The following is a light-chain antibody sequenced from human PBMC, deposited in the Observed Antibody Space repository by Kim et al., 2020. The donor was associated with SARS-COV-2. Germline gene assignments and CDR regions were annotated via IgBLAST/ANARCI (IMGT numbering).Light chain of an antibody. CDR3: QSYDSSLSHAV. CDR1: GSNIGSNT. Sequence: GQSGTTSCSESGSNIGSNTVNWYQQLPGTAPKLLIYSNNQRPSGVPDRFSGSKSGTSASLAITGLQAEDEADYSCQSYDSSLSHAVFGGGTQLTVL. V-gene: IGLV1-44*01. J-gene: IGLJ7*01. CDR2: SNN.